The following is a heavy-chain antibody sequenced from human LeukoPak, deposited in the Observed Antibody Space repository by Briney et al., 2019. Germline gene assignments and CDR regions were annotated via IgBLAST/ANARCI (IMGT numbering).Heavy chain of an antibody. CDR3: ARQYSSGPYYYYGMDV. Sequence: GESLKISCKGSGYSFTSYWISWVRQMPGKGLEWMGRIDPSDSYTNYSPSFQGHVNISADKSISTAYLQWSSLKASDTAMYYCARQYSSGPYYYYGMDVWGQGTTVTVSS. CDR1: GYSFTSYW. V-gene: IGHV5-10-1*01. CDR2: IDPSDSYT. D-gene: IGHD6-19*01. J-gene: IGHJ6*02.